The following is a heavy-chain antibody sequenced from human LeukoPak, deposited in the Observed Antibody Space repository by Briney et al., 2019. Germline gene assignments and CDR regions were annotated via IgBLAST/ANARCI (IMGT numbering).Heavy chain of an antibody. V-gene: IGHV1-69*04. CDR3: ARGGLIESAIPSTGQKTYYYYGMDV. D-gene: IGHD2-8*01. CDR1: GGTFSSYA. CDR2: IIPILGIA. Sequence: EASVKVSCKASGGTFSSYAISWVRQAPGQGLEWMGRIIPILGIANYAQKFQGRVTITADKSTSTAYMELSSLRSEDTAVYYCARGGLIESAIPSTGQKTYYYYGMDVWGQGTTVTVSS. J-gene: IGHJ6*02.